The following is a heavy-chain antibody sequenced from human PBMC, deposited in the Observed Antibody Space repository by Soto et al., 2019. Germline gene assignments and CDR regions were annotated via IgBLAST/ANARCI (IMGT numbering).Heavy chain of an antibody. CDR1: GYTFTSYA. J-gene: IGHJ4*02. CDR3: ARLYGYSAGRFDY. D-gene: IGHD5-12*01. Sequence: ASVKVSCKASGYTFTSYAMHWVRQAPGQRLEWMGWINAGNGNTKYSQKFQGRVTITRDTSASTAYMELSSLRSEDTAVYYCARLYGYSAGRFDYWGQGTLVTVSS. V-gene: IGHV1-3*01. CDR2: INAGNGNT.